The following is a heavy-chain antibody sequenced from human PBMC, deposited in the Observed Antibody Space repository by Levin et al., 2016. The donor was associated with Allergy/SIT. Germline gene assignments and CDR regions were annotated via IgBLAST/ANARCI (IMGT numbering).Heavy chain of an antibody. V-gene: IGHV3-48*01. J-gene: IGHJ4*02. CDR1: GFTFSSYS. CDR3: ARDGGRYSGSYWLDY. Sequence: GESLKISCVPSGFTFSSYSMNWVRQAPGKGLEWVSYISSSSSAVYYADSVKGRFTISRDNAKNSLYLQMNSLKVEDTAVYYCARDGGRYSGSYWLDYWGQGTLVTVSS. D-gene: IGHD1-26*01. CDR2: ISSSSSAV.